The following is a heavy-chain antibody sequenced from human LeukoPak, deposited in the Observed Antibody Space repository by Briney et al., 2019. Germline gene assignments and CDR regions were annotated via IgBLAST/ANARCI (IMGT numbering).Heavy chain of an antibody. Sequence: GGSLRLSCAASGFTFSSYWMSWVRQAPGKGLEWVAVIWYDGSNKYYVDSVKGRFTISRDNSKNTLYLQMNSLRAEDTAMYYCARGNYYGSGSFDYWGQGTLVTVSS. CDR2: IWYDGSNK. CDR3: ARGNYYGSGSFDY. D-gene: IGHD3-10*01. J-gene: IGHJ4*02. V-gene: IGHV3-33*08. CDR1: GFTFSSYW.